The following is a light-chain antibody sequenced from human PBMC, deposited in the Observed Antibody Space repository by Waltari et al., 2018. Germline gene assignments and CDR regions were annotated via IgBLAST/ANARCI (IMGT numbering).Light chain of an antibody. Sequence: DIQMTQSPSTLSASVGDRITITCRASQSINTWLAWYQQKPGKAPKLLISKASSLQSEVPSRVSGSGCGTEFTLTISSLQPDDSATYYCQRYSGYPPTFGGGTKVEIK. J-gene: IGKJ4*01. CDR2: KAS. CDR1: QSINTW. CDR3: QRYSGYPPT. V-gene: IGKV1-5*03.